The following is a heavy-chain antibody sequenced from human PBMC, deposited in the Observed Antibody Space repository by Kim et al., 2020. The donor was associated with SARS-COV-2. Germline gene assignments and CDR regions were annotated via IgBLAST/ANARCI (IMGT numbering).Heavy chain of an antibody. D-gene: IGHD7-27*01. CDR1: GFTFSSYW. CDR3: GRAPGINWALDY. V-gene: IGHV3-74*01. CDR2: INSDGSST. Sequence: GGSLRLSCVASGFTFSSYWMHWVRQAPGKGLVWVSRINSDGSSTNYADSLKGRFTISRDNAKNTLYLQMNSLRAEDTAVYYCGRAPGINWALDYWGQGTLVTVSS. J-gene: IGHJ4*02.